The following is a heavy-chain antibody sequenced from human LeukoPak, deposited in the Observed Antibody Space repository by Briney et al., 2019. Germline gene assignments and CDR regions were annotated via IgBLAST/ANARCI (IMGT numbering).Heavy chain of an antibody. V-gene: IGHV3-48*03. CDR2: ISSSGSNI. CDR3: AREDYGDYGGSFDY. J-gene: IGHJ4*02. CDR1: GFTFSSYE. Sequence: GGSLRLSCAASGFTFSSYEMNWVRQAPGKGLEWVSYISSSGSNIYYADSVKGRFTISRDNAKNSLYLQMNSLRAEDTAVYYCAREDYGDYGGSFDYWGQGTLVTVSS. D-gene: IGHD4-17*01.